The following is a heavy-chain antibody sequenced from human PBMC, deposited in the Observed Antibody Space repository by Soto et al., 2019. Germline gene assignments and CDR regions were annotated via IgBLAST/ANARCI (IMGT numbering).Heavy chain of an antibody. CDR2: ISGGGSYI. Sequence: GGTLRLSCAASGCSLDHYDMSWVRQAPGKALEWVSSISGGGSYIYYADSVKGRFTISRDNTENSLFLHMDSLRVDDTGVYFCTRAPEDTSLDNYFAPWGQGNRVTVSS. CDR3: TRAPEDTSLDNYFAP. V-gene: IGHV3-21*06. CDR1: GCSLDHYD. D-gene: IGHD5-18*01. J-gene: IGHJ5*02.